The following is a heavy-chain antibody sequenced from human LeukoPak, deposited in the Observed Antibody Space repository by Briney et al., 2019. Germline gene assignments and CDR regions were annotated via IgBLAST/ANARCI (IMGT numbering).Heavy chain of an antibody. CDR3: TTMVPYYDFWSGFSIW. CDR2: IKRKTDGGTT. D-gene: IGHD3-3*01. J-gene: IGHJ4*02. V-gene: IGHV3-15*07. Sequence: GGSLRLSCAASGFSFSNAWMNWVRQAPGKGLEWDGRIKRKTDGGTTDYAAPVKGRFTISRDDSKNTLYLQMNSLKTEDTAVYYCTTMVPYYDFWSGFSIWWGQGTLVTVSS. CDR1: GFSFSNAW.